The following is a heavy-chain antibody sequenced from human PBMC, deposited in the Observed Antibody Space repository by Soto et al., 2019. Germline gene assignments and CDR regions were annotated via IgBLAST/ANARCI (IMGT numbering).Heavy chain of an antibody. Sequence: QVHLVQSGGEVKKPGASVKVSCKASGYTFNRHGITWVRQAPGQGLEWMGWISGYNGDINYEQKFQGRVTLSSDTLTSTAYLELKSLRFDDTAVHYCARVRIVGAREIDFWGQGTLVTVSS. CDR2: ISGYNGDI. CDR1: GYTFNRHG. J-gene: IGHJ4*02. V-gene: IGHV1-18*04. CDR3: ARVRIVGAREIDF. D-gene: IGHD1-26*01.